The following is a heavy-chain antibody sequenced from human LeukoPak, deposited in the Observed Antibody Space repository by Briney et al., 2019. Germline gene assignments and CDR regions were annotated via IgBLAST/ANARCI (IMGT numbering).Heavy chain of an antibody. CDR1: GGSIKNYY. V-gene: IGHV4-59*01. CDR2: IYYSGST. J-gene: IGHJ4*02. D-gene: IGHD6-19*01. CDR3: ARVWSSSGWAFDY. Sequence: SETLSLTCTVSGGSIKNYYWSWIRQPPGKGLEWIGYIYYSGSTNYNPSLKSRVTISVDTSKNQFSLKLNSVTAADTAVYYCARVWSSSGWAFDYWGQGTLVTVSS.